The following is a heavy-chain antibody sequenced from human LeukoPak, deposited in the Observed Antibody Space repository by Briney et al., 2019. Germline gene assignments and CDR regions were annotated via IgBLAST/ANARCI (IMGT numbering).Heavy chain of an antibody. CDR2: IYSGGNT. V-gene: IGHV3-66*02. CDR3: ARDPIYGGNTGCAFDI. Sequence: GGSLRLSFAPSGFTVSSNYMSSVPHAPREGLEWVSVIYSGGNTYYADSVKGPFTISRENSKTALYLQMNSLRAEDTAVYYCARDPIYGGNTGCAFDIWGQGTMVTASS. J-gene: IGHJ3*02. D-gene: IGHD4-23*01. CDR1: GFTVSSNY.